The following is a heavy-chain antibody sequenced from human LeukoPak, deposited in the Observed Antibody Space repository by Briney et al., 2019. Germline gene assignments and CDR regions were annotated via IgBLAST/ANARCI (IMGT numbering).Heavy chain of an antibody. CDR2: MNPNSGNT. J-gene: IGHJ4*02. V-gene: IGHV1-8*03. CDR3: ARGQNWEDY. D-gene: IGHD1-26*01. CDR1: GYTFSSYS. Sequence: ASVKVSCKASGYTFSSYSISWVRQAPGQGLEWMGWMNPNSGNTGYAQKFQGRVTITRNTSISTAYMELSSLRSEDTAVYYCARGQNWEDYWGQGTLVTVSS.